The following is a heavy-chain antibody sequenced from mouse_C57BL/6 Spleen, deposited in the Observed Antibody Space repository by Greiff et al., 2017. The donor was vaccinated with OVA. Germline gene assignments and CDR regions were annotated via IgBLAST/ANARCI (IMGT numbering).Heavy chain of an antibody. CDR2: IYPGDGDT. D-gene: IGHD2-4*01. V-gene: IGHV1-82*01. J-gene: IGHJ4*01. CDR1: GYAFSSSW. CDR3: ARGDYDPYYYAMDY. Sequence: VQLQQSGPELVKPGASVKISCKASGYAFSSSWLNWVKLRPGKGLEWIGRIYPGDGDTNYNGKFKGKATLTADKSSSTAYMQLSSLTSEDSAVYFCARGDYDPYYYAMDYWGQGTSVTVSS.